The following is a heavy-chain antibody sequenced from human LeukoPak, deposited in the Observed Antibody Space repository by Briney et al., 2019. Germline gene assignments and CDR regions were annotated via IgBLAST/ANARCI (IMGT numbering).Heavy chain of an antibody. J-gene: IGHJ4*02. D-gene: IGHD5-12*01. CDR2: IDPSDSYT. V-gene: IGHV5-10-1*01. CDR1: GYSFTSYW. Sequence: GESLKISCKGSGYSFTSYWISWVRQMPGKGLEWVGRIDPSDSYTNYSPSFQGHVTFSADKSISTAYLQWSSLKASDTAMYYCARHGVYSGYDPIWGLAAANYWGQGTLVTVSP. CDR3: ARHGVYSGYDPIWGLAAANY.